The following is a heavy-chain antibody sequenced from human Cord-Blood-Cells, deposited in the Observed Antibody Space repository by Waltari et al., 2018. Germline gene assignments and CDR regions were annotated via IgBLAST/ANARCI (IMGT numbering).Heavy chain of an antibody. CDR2: MNPNSGNT. CDR1: GYTFTSYD. J-gene: IGHJ2*01. V-gene: IGHV1-8*03. CDR3: ARGRLQGGGSYWYFDL. Sequence: QVQLVQSGAEVKKPGASVTVSCKASGYTFTSYDINWVRQATGQGLEWMGWMNPNSGNTGYAQKFQGRVTITRNTSISTAYMELSSLRSEDTAVYYCARGRLQGGGSYWYFDLWGRGTLVTVSS. D-gene: IGHD3-16*01.